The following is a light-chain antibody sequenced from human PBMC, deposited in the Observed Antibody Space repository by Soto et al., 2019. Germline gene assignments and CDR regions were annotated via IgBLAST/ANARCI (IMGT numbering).Light chain of an antibody. CDR3: SSYTTTSTLV. V-gene: IGLV2-14*01. CDR1: NRDVGSYNL. Sequence: QSALTQPASVSGSPGQSITIACTGTNRDVGSYNLVSWYQQRPGEAPKLIISGVRNRPSGISYRFTGSKSGNTASLTISGLQAEDEADYYCSSYTTTSTLVFGGGTKVTVL. J-gene: IGLJ3*02. CDR2: GVR.